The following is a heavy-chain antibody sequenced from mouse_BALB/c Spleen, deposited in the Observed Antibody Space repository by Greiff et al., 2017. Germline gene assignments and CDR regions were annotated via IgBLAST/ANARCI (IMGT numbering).Heavy chain of an antibody. D-gene: IGHD1-1*01. CDR3: ARTEGSYYFDY. V-gene: IGHV5-12-1*01. CDR2: ISSGGGST. CDR1: GFAFSSYD. J-gene: IGHJ2*01. Sequence: VQLKESGGGLVKPGGSLKLSCAASGFAFSSYDMSWVRQTPEKRLEWVAYISSGGGSTYYPDTVKGRFTISRDNAKNTLYLQMSSLKSEDTAMYYCARTEGSYYFDYWGQGTTLTVSS.